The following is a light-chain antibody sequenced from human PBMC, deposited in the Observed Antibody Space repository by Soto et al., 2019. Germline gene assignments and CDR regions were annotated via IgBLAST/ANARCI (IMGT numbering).Light chain of an antibody. CDR3: TAWDDSLNGVV. Sequence: QAVVTQPPSASGTPGQRVTISCSGSSSNIGSNTVNWYQQLPGTAPKLLIYENRQRPSGVPDRFSGSKSGTSASLAISGLQSDDEADYYCTAWDDSLNGVVFGGGTKLTVL. J-gene: IGLJ3*02. CDR1: SSNIGSNT. V-gene: IGLV1-44*01. CDR2: ENR.